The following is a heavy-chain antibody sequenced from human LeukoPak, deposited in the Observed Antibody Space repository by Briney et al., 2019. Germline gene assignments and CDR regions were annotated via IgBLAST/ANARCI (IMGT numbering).Heavy chain of an antibody. V-gene: IGHV3-23*01. CDR3: AKEGSDYDFWSGPINFDS. J-gene: IGHJ5*01. CDR2: ISGSGGST. D-gene: IGHD3-3*01. Sequence: PGGSLRLSCAASGFTFSSYAMSWVRQAPGKGLEWVSAISGSGGSTYYADSVKGRFTISRDNSKNTLYLQMNSLRAEDTAVYYCAKEGSDYDFWSGPINFDSWGQGTLVTVSS. CDR1: GFTFSSYA.